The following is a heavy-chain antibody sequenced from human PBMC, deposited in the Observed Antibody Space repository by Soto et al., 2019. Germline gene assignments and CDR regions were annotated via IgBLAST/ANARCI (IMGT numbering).Heavy chain of an antibody. CDR2: INPILGIT. V-gene: IGHV1-69*04. Sequence: QVQLVQSGAEVTKPGSSVKVSCKVSGGTFTNDVINWVRQVPGPGLEWMAKINPILGITNSAQKFQGRVTISADKSTNTAYMELTSLGSRDTAVYYCARVLAVADYDGMEVWGQGTRVTVSS. D-gene: IGHD6-19*01. CDR1: GGTFTNDV. J-gene: IGHJ6*02. CDR3: ARVLAVADYDGMEV.